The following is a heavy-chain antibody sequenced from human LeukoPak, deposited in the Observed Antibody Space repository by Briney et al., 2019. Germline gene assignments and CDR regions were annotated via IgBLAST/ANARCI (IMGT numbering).Heavy chain of an antibody. CDR2: IRYDGSNK. D-gene: IGHD3-9*01. CDR3: TSKTGSYYYYMDV. V-gene: IGHV3-30*02. Sequence: GGSLRLSCAASGFTFSSYGMHWVRQAPGKGLEWVAFIRYDGSNKYYADSVKGRFTISRDNSKNTLYLQMNSLRAEDTAVYYCTSKTGSYYYYMDVWGKGTTVTVSS. CDR1: GFTFSSYG. J-gene: IGHJ6*03.